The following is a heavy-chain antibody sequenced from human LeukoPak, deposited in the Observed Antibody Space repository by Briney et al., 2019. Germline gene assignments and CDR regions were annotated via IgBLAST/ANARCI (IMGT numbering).Heavy chain of an antibody. CDR3: AKDQLRITMIVVDPDY. V-gene: IGHV3-23*01. J-gene: IGHJ4*02. CDR1: GFTFSSYA. Sequence: GGSLRLSCAASGFTFSSYAMSWVRQAPGKGLEWVSAISGSGGSTYYADSVKGRFTISRDNSKNTLYLQMNSLRAEDTAAYYCAKDQLRITMIVVDPDYWGQGTLVTVSS. D-gene: IGHD3-22*01. CDR2: ISGSGGST.